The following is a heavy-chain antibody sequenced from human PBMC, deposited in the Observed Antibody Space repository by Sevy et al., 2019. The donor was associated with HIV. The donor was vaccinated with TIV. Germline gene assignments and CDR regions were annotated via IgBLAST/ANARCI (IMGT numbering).Heavy chain of an antibody. Sequence: GGSLRLSCAASGFTFRSYSMNWVRQAPGKGLEWVSSTSLTGNYVFYSDSVKGRFTISRDNAENSLFLQMDSLRVEDTAVYYCARVTAEIDYYMDVWGKGTPVTVSS. D-gene: IGHD5-18*01. CDR3: ARVTAEIDYYMDV. J-gene: IGHJ6*03. CDR1: GFTFRSYS. V-gene: IGHV3-21*01. CDR2: TSLTGNYV.